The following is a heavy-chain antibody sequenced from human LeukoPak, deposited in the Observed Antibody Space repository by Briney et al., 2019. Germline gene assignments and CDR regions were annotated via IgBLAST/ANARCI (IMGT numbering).Heavy chain of an antibody. V-gene: IGHV3-11*04. CDR1: GFTLSDYY. D-gene: IGHD3-10*02. CDR2: ISSSGSTI. J-gene: IGHJ6*04. CDR3: AELGITMIGGV. Sequence: GGSLRLSCVASGFTLSDYYMSWIRQTPGKGLEWISFISSSGSTIYYADSVKGRFTISRDNAKNSLYLQMNSLRAEDTAVYYCAELGITMIGGVWGKGTTVTISS.